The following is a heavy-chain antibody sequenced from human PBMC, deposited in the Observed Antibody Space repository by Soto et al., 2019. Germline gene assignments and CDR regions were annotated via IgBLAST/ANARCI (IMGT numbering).Heavy chain of an antibody. Sequence: TLSLPCTVSGGSISSGGDNWSSIRQHPGKGLEWIGNIYYSGRTYYNPSLKSRVTISVDTSKNQFSLKVSSVTGADTAVYYCARVFSDSSSFFDPWGQGTLVTSPQ. CDR3: ARVFSDSSSFFDP. V-gene: IGHV4-31*03. CDR2: IYYSGRT. J-gene: IGHJ5*02. CDR1: GGSISSGGDN. D-gene: IGHD6-13*01.